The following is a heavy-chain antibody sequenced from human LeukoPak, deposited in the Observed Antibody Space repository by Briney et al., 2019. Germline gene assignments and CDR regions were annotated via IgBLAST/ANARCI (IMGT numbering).Heavy chain of an antibody. CDR3: ARDLEQWLVLGQYCFDY. V-gene: IGHV3-30*04. CDR2: ISYDGSNK. D-gene: IGHD6-19*01. CDR1: GFTFSSYA. Sequence: PGGSLRLSCAASGFTFSSYAMHWVRQAPGKGLEWVAVISYDGSNKYYADSVKGRFTISRDNAKNSLYLQMNSLRAEDTAVYYCARDLEQWLVLGQYCFDYWGQGTLVTVSS. J-gene: IGHJ4*02.